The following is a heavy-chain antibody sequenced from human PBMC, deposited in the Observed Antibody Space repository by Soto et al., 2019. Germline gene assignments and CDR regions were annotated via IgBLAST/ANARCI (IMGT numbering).Heavy chain of an antibody. V-gene: IGHV4-39*01. CDR2: IYYSGST. CDR1: GGSISSSSYY. Sequence: SETLSLTCTVSGGSISSSSYYWGWIRQPPGKGLEWIGSIYYSGSTYYNPSLKSRVTISVDTSKNQFSLKLSSVTAADTAVYYCARARGSSWYRYYYGMDVWGQGTTVT. CDR3: ARARGSSWYRYYYGMDV. D-gene: IGHD6-13*01. J-gene: IGHJ6*02.